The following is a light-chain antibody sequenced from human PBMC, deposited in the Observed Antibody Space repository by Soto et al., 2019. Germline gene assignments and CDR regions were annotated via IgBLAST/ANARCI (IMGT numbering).Light chain of an antibody. CDR2: KAS. Sequence: DIQMTQSPSTLSASLEDRVTITCRASQSIGDLLAWYQQKPGEAPKLLIYKASYIESGVPSRFSGSGSGTEFTLTISSLQPEDLATYYCQHYSAFSVTFGQGTKVDI. V-gene: IGKV1-5*03. CDR3: QHYSAFSVT. CDR1: QSIGDL. J-gene: IGKJ1*01.